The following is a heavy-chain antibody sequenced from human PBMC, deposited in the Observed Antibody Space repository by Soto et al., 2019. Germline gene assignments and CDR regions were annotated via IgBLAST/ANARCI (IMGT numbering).Heavy chain of an antibody. CDR3: VKDNLHGGSYENWYFDL. V-gene: IGHV3-30*18. Sequence: QVQLVESGGGVVQPGRSLRLSCVGSGFTFSSYGMHWIRQAPGKGLEWLAVISFDGDYKYHADSVKGRFTISRDNSKNTLFMQMSSLRAEDTAVYYCVKDNLHGGSYENWYFDLWGRGTLVTVSS. J-gene: IGHJ2*01. CDR2: ISFDGDYK. CDR1: GFTFSSYG. D-gene: IGHD1-26*01.